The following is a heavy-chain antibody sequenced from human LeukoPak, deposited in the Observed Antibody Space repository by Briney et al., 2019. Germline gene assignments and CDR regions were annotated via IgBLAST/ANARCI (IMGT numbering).Heavy chain of an antibody. CDR2: INTDGNST. D-gene: IGHD5-18*01. J-gene: IGHJ3*02. CDR1: GFTFSTYW. Sequence: GGSLRLSCAASGFTFSTYWMHWVRQAPGKGLVWVSQINTDGNSTTYADSVKGRFTVSRDNAKNTLYLQMNSLRAEDTAVYYCARDKVNTGLDAFDIWGPGTMVTVSS. CDR3: ARDKVNTGLDAFDI. V-gene: IGHV3-74*01.